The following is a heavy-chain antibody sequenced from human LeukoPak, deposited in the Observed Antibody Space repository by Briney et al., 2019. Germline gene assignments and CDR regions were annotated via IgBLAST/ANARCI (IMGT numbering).Heavy chain of an antibody. CDR3: ARHLVGAPVDVDY. J-gene: IGHJ4*02. Sequence: SETLSLTCTVSGGSISSSSYYWGWIRQPPGQGLEWIGSIYYSGSTYYNPSLKSRVTISVDTSKNQFSLKLSSVTAADTAVYYCARHLVGAPVDVDYWGQGTLVTVSS. CDR2: IYYSGST. V-gene: IGHV4-39*01. D-gene: IGHD1-26*01. CDR1: GGSISSSSYY.